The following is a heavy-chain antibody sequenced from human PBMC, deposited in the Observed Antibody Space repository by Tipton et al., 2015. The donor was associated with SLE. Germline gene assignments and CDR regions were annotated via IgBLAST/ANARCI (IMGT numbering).Heavy chain of an antibody. J-gene: IGHJ4*02. CDR3: ARDQYRWWLQG. V-gene: IGHV4-61*09. Sequence: TLSLSCTVSGGSISSGSYYWSWIRQPAGKGLEWIGYIYTSGSTNYNPSLKSRVTISVDTSKNQFSLKLSSVTAADTAVYYCARDQYRWWLQGWGQGTLVTVSS. D-gene: IGHD5-24*01. CDR2: IYTSGST. CDR1: GGSISSGSYY.